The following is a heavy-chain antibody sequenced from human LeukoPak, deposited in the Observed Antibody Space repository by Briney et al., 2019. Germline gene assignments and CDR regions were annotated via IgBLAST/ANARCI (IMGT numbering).Heavy chain of an antibody. Sequence: GTSLRLSCVASGFTFGNYAIHWVRQAPGKGLEWVANIKQDGSEKYYVDSVKGRFTISRDNAKNSLYLQMNSLRAEDTAVYYCARDPRYYHPFDYWGQGTLVTVSS. CDR1: GFTFGNYA. J-gene: IGHJ4*02. V-gene: IGHV3-7*01. CDR3: ARDPRYYHPFDY. CDR2: IKQDGSEK. D-gene: IGHD1-26*01.